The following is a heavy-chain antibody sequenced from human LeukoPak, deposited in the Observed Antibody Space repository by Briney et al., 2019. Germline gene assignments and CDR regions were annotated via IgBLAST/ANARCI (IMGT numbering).Heavy chain of an antibody. J-gene: IGHJ6*03. Sequence: KPSETLSLTCTVSGGSISSSSYYWGWIRQPPGKGLEWIGSIYYSGSTYYNPSLKSRVTISVDTSKNQFSLKLSSMTAADTAVYYCARGTGGTYDFWSGYYSSRSYYYMDVWGKGTTVTVSS. V-gene: IGHV4-39*07. D-gene: IGHD3-3*01. CDR3: ARGTGGTYDFWSGYYSSRSYYYMDV. CDR2: IYYSGST. CDR1: GGSISSSSYY.